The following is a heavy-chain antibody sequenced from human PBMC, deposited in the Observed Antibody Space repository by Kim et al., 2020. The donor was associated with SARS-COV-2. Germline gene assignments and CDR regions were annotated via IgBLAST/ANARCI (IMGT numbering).Heavy chain of an antibody. D-gene: IGHD3-10*01. Sequence: NPSLRSRVVTSVDTSKNQFSLKLISVTAADTAVYFCARGSRGYYGNWFDPWGQGTLVAVSS. J-gene: IGHJ5*02. V-gene: IGHV4-31*02. CDR3: ARGSRGYYGNWFDP.